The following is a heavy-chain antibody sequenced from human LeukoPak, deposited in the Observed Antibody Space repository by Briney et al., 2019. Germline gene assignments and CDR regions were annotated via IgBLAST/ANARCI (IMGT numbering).Heavy chain of an antibody. CDR2: IYYSGST. D-gene: IGHD3-22*01. CDR1: GGSFSGYY. Sequence: PSETLSLTCAVYGGSFSGYYWSWIRQPPGKGLEWIGYIYYSGSTNYNPSLKSRVTISVDTSKNQFSLKLSSVTAADTAVYYCARGRTYYYDSSGYSHDYWGQGTLVTVSS. J-gene: IGHJ4*02. CDR3: ARGRTYYYDSSGYSHDY. V-gene: IGHV4-59*01.